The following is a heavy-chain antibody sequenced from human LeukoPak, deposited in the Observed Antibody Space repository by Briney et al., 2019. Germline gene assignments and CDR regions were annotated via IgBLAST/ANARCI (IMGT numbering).Heavy chain of an antibody. CDR1: GXTFSSYW. CDR2: INSDGSSP. J-gene: IGHJ4*02. V-gene: IGHV3-74*01. Sequence: GGSLRLSCTASGXTFSSYWMQWVRQAPGKGLVWVSRINSDGSSPSYADSVKGRFTISRDNSKNTLYLQMNNLSAEDTAVYYCARETSGSFPYWGQGTLVTVSS. CDR3: ARETSGSFPY. D-gene: IGHD2-15*01.